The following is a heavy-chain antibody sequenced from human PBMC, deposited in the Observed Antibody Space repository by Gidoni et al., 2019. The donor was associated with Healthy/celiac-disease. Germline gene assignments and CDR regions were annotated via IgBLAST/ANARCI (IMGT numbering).Heavy chain of an antibody. CDR3: ARGSGSKIAVAGTYYGMDV. J-gene: IGHJ6*02. CDR1: SGSFTGYY. V-gene: IGHV4-34*01. D-gene: IGHD6-19*01. CDR2: INHSGST. Sequence: QVQLQQWGAGLLKPSATLSLTCAVYSGSFTGYYWSWIRQPPGKGLEWIGEINHSGSTNYNPSLKSRVTISVDTSKNQFSLKLSSVTAADTAVYYCARGSGSKIAVAGTYYGMDVWGQGTTVTVSS.